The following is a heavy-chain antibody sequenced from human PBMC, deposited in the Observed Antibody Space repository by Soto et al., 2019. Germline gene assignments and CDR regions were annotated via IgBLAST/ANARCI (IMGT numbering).Heavy chain of an antibody. V-gene: IGHV4-39*01. CDR2: IYFNGNT. Sequence: QLQLQESGPGLVKPSETLSLTCNVSGVSISDTSYYWGWIRQPPGKGLEWIGTIYFNGNTFYNPSLKSRLTISVDTSKNQISLRLTSVTAADTAVYYCARQGSYWGQGTLVAFSS. J-gene: IGHJ4*02. CDR1: GVSISDTSYY. CDR3: ARQGSY.